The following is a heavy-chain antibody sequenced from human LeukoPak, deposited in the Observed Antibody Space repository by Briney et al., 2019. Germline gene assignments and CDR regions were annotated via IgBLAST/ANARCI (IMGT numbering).Heavy chain of an antibody. CDR2: ISGSGGST. CDR1: GFTFSSYA. CDR3: AKDGFDYGDYVTLYYFDY. J-gene: IGHJ4*02. V-gene: IGHV3-23*01. Sequence: GSLRLSCAASGFTFSSYAMSWVRQAPGKGLEWVSAISGSGGSTYYANSVKGRFTISRDSSKNTLYLQMNSLRAEDTAVYYCAKDGFDYGDYVTLYYFDYWGQGTLVTVSS. D-gene: IGHD4-17*01.